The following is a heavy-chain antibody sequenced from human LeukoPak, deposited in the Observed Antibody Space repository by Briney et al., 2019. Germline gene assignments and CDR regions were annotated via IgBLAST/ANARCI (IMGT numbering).Heavy chain of an antibody. V-gene: IGHV3-23*01. J-gene: IGHJ4*02. CDR2: ISGSGGST. Sequence: GGSLRPSCAASGFTFSSYAMSWVRQAPGKGLEWVSAISGSGGSTYYADSVKGRFTISRDNSKNTLYLQMNSLRAEDTAVYYCAKTTHGYNRPYYFDYWGQGTLVTVSS. CDR1: GFTFSSYA. D-gene: IGHD5-24*01. CDR3: AKTTHGYNRPYYFDY.